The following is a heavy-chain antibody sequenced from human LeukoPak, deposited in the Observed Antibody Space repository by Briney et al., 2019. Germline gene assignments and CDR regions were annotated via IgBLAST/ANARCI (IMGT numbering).Heavy chain of an antibody. Sequence: GGSLRLSCAASGFTFSSYTMHWVRQAPGKGLEWVAVISYVGSNKYYADSVKGRFTISRDNSKNTLYLQMNSLRAEDTAVYYCAKDGALRGEHDYWGQGTLVTVSS. J-gene: IGHJ4*02. D-gene: IGHD5-12*01. CDR2: ISYVGSNK. CDR3: AKDGALRGEHDY. V-gene: IGHV3-30-3*01. CDR1: GFTFSSYT.